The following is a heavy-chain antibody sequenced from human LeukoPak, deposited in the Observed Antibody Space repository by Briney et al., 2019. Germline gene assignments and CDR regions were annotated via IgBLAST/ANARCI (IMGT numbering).Heavy chain of an antibody. CDR3: AKDQYCTSTISYVGY. CDR1: GFTFSNYA. V-gene: IGHV3-23*01. Sequence: GGSLRLSCAASGFTFSNYAMSWVRQAPGKGLEWVSGINVSGGSTFYADSVRGRFTISRDNSKNTLYLQMNSLRAEDTAVYYCAKDQYCTSTISYVGYWGQGTLVTVSS. D-gene: IGHD2-2*01. CDR2: INVSGGST. J-gene: IGHJ4*02.